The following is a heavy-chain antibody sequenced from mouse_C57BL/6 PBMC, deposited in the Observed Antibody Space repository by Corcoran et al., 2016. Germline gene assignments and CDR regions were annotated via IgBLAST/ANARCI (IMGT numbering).Heavy chain of an antibody. CDR1: GYTFTDYY. D-gene: IGHD3-2*02. CDR3: ARETAQATSWFAY. J-gene: IGHJ3*01. V-gene: IGHV1-26*01. Sequence: EVQLQQSGPELVKPGASVKISCKASGYTFTDYYMNWVKQSHGKSLEWIGDINPNNGGTSYNQKFKGKATLTVDKSSSTAYMELRSLTSEDSAVYYCARETAQATSWFAYWCQGTLVTVSA. CDR2: INPNNGGT.